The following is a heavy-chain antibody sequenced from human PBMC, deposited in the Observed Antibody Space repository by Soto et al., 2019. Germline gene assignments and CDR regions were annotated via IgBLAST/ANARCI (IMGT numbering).Heavy chain of an antibody. Sequence: GGSLRRSCTASGFTFGYYAMSGVGQAPGKGLEWVGFIRSKAYGGTTEYAASVKGRFTISRDDSKSIAYLQMNSLKTEDTAVYYCTRTYYDILTGYLYWGQGTLVTVSS. CDR2: IRSKAYGGTT. V-gene: IGHV3-49*04. D-gene: IGHD3-9*01. CDR3: TRTYYDILTGYLY. CDR1: GFTFGYYA. J-gene: IGHJ4*02.